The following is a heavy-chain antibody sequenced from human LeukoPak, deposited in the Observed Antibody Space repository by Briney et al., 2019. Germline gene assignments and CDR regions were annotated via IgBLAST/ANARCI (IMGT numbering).Heavy chain of an antibody. CDR1: GYTFTGYY. J-gene: IGHJ4*02. CDR3: ASFGSYYYDSSGYHSNLFDY. V-gene: IGHV1-2*02. Sequence: ASVKVSCTASGYTFTGYYMHWVRQAPGQGLEWMRWINPNSGGTNYAQKFQGRVTITADESTSTAYMELSSLRSEDTAVYYCASFGSYYYDSSGYHSNLFDYWGQGTLVTISS. CDR2: INPNSGGT. D-gene: IGHD3-22*01.